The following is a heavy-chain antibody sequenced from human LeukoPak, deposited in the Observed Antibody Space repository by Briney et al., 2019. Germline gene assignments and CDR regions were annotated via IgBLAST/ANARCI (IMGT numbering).Heavy chain of an antibody. J-gene: IGHJ4*02. CDR3: ARGFRNGPFDC. CDR2: VSWNSGDI. V-gene: IGHV3-9*01. CDR1: GFTFDDYA. Sequence: QSGGSLRLSCAASGFTFDDYAMHWVRQAPGKGLEWLSSVSWNSGDIDYADSVKGRFTISRDNAKNSHFLQMNSLRVEDTALYYCARGFRNGPFDCWGQGTLVTVSS. D-gene: IGHD2-8*01.